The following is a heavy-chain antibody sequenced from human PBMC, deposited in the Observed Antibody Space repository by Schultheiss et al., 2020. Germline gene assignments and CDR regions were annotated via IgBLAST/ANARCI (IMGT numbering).Heavy chain of an antibody. CDR3: AREATVTDAFDI. Sequence: GGSLRLSCAASGFTFSSYAMSWVRQAPGKGLEYVSAISSNGGSTYYADSVKGRFTISRDNSKNTLYLQMNSLRAEDTAVYYCAREATVTDAFDIWGQGTMVTVS. CDR1: GFTFSSYA. J-gene: IGHJ3*02. D-gene: IGHD4-17*01. CDR2: ISSNGGST. V-gene: IGHV3-64*04.